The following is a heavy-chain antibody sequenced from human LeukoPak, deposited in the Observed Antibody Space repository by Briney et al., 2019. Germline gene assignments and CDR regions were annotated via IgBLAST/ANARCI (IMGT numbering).Heavy chain of an antibody. CDR1: GGSIIKYF. J-gene: IGHJ4*02. V-gene: IGHV4-59*01. CDR2: IYSSGSDWSA. CDR3: ARSSAGCTRARCHLDS. Sequence: SETLSLTCTVSGGSIIKYFWAWIRQPPGKGLEWIGHIYSSGSDWSANYNSSLQRRVTISLDTSRSRFSLNMRSLTAADTAVYYCARSSAGCTRARCHLDSWGRGKSVTVSS. D-gene: IGHD6-25*01.